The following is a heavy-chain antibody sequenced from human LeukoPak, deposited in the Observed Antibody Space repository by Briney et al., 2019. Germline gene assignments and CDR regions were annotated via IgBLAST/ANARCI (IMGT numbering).Heavy chain of an antibody. CDR2: INWTGGSI. Sequence: GGSLRLSCAASEFTFDDYGLSWVRQAPGKGLEWVSGINWTGGSIGYADSVKGRFTISRDNAKNSLYLQMNSLRAEDTALYYCARDIHRSITVMVPYYFDYWGQGALVTVSS. J-gene: IGHJ4*02. CDR1: EFTFDDYG. D-gene: IGHD3-22*01. V-gene: IGHV3-20*04. CDR3: ARDIHRSITVMVPYYFDY.